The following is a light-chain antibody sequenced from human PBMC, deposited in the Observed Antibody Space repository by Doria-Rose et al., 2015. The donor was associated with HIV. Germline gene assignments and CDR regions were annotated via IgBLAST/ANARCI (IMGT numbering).Light chain of an antibody. CDR1: QSVLYSSNNRNY. Sequence: DIRLTQSPDSLAVSLGERATINCKPSQSVLYSSNNRNYLAWYQQRPEQPPKLLFYWASTRESGVPDRFSGSGSETDFTLTISILQAEDVAVYYCQQYYATPPTFGQGTKVEIK. CDR2: WAS. J-gene: IGKJ1*01. V-gene: IGKV4-1*01. CDR3: QQYYATPPT.